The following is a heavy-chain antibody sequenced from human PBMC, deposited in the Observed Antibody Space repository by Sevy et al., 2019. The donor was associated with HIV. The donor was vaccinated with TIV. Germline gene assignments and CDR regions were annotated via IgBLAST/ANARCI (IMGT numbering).Heavy chain of an antibody. Sequence: GGSLILSCAASGFTFSDYYMSWIRQAPGKGLEWVSYISSSSSYTNYADSVKRRFTISRDNAKNSLYLQMNSLRAEDTAVYYCARVGYYDSSGYYFDYWGQGTLVTVSS. CDR1: GFTFSDYY. CDR2: ISSSSSYT. CDR3: ARVGYYDSSGYYFDY. D-gene: IGHD3-22*01. V-gene: IGHV3-11*06. J-gene: IGHJ4*02.